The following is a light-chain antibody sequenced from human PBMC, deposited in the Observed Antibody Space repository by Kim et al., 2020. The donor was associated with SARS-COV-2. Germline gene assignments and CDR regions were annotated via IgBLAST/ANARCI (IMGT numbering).Light chain of an antibody. Sequence: EIVLTQSPATLSLSPGERATLSCRASQSVSSYLAWYQQRPGQAPRLLIYDASNRATGIPARFSGSGSGIDFTLTISSLEPEDFAVYYCQQRSNWPSTFGEGTKVDIK. CDR3: QQRSNWPST. J-gene: IGKJ4*01. CDR1: QSVSSY. V-gene: IGKV3-11*01. CDR2: DAS.